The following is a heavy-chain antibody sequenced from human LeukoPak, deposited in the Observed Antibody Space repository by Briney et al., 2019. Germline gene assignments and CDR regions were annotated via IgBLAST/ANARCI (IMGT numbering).Heavy chain of an antibody. Sequence: GGSLRLSCAASGFTFSDFYMSWIRQAPGKGPESVSYISGSSSNTNYADSVKGRFTISRDNAKNSLYLQMNSLRAEDTAVYYCTRHPAEGDYWGQGTLVTVSS. D-gene: IGHD2-15*01. CDR3: TRHPAEGDY. CDR2: ISGSSSNT. V-gene: IGHV3-11*03. J-gene: IGHJ4*02. CDR1: GFTFSDFY.